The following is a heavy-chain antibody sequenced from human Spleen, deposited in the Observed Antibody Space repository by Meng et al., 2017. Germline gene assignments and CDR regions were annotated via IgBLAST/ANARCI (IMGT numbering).Heavy chain of an antibody. V-gene: IGHV4-39*07. CDR1: GGSISSSSYY. Sequence: SETLSLTCTVSGGSISSSSYYWGWIRQPPGKGLEWIGSIYYSGSTYYNPSLKSRVTISVDTSKNQFSLKLSSVTAADTAVYYCVLYYDSSGYYYDPNVSLKEYWGQGTLVTVSS. CDR2: IYYSGST. D-gene: IGHD3-22*01. J-gene: IGHJ4*02. CDR3: VLYYDSSGYYYDPNVSLKEY.